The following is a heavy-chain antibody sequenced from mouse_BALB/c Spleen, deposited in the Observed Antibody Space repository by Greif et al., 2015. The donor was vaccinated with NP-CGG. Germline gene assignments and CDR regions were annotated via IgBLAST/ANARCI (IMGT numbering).Heavy chain of an antibody. D-gene: IGHD1-2*01. V-gene: IGHV1S132*01. Sequence: VQLQQPGAELVKPGASVKLSCKTSGYTFTSYWIQWVKQRPGQGLGWIGEIFPGTGTTYYNEKFKGKATLTIDTSSSTAYMQLSSLTSEDSAVYFCARGDGYHAMDYWGQGTSVTVSS. CDR3: ARGDGYHAMDY. CDR1: GYTFTSYW. J-gene: IGHJ4*01. CDR2: IFPGTGTT.